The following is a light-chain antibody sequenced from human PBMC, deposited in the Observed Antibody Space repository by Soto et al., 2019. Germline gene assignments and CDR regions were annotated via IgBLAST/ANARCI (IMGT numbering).Light chain of an antibody. V-gene: IGKV1-12*01. Sequence: IQMTQSPSSVSASVGDKVTITCRASQGIYSWLAWYQQKPGTAPNLLISSASGLQPGVSSRFSGSGSGTDFTLTITNLQPEDFAVYFCQQALSFPYTFGQGTKLKVK. CDR1: QGIYSW. J-gene: IGKJ2*01. CDR3: QQALSFPYT. CDR2: SAS.